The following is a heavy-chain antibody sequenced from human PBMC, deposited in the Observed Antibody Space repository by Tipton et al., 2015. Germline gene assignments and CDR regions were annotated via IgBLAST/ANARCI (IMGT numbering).Heavy chain of an antibody. CDR3: ARGTKRLLLLKAFDI. J-gene: IGHJ3*02. V-gene: IGHV4-59*01. Sequence: TLSLTCNVSGDAISSYYWSWIRQPPGKGLEWIGYIYYSGSTNYNPSLKSRVTISVDTSKNQFSLKLSSVTAADTAVYYCARGTKRLLLLKAFDIWGQGTMVTVSS. CDR1: GDAISSYY. D-gene: IGHD3-22*01. CDR2: IYYSGST.